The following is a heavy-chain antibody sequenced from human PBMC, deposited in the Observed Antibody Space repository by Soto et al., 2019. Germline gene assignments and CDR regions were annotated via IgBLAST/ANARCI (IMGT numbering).Heavy chain of an antibody. CDR1: GFTFSSYG. D-gene: IGHD4-17*01. CDR2: IWYDGSNK. V-gene: IGHV3-33*01. CDR3: ARGKAPDYGDYYYYGMDV. J-gene: IGHJ6*02. Sequence: GESLKISCAASGFTFSSYGMHWVRQSPGKGLEWVAVIWYDGSNKYYADSVKGRFTISRDNSKNTLYLQMNSLRAEDTAVYYCARGKAPDYGDYYYYGMDVWGQGTTVTVSS.